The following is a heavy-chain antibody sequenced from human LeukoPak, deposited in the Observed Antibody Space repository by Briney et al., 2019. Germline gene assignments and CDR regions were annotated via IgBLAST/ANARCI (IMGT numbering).Heavy chain of an antibody. J-gene: IGHJ6*03. Sequence: PGGSLRLSCAASGFTFSSYGMHWVRQAPGKGLEWVAFIRYDGSNKYYADSVKGRFTISRDNSKNTLYLQMNSLRAEDTAVYYCAKVAGVVVPAAILDYYYYMDVWGKGTTVTVSS. CDR2: IRYDGSNK. V-gene: IGHV3-30*02. CDR1: GFTFSSYG. D-gene: IGHD2-2*02. CDR3: AKVAGVVVPAAILDYYYYMDV.